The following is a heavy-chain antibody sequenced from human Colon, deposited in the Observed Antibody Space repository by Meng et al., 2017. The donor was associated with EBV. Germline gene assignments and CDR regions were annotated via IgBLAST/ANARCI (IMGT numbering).Heavy chain of an antibody. CDR2: IYYTGST. D-gene: IGHD2/OR15-2a*01. CDR1: GGSISGYY. J-gene: IGHJ4*02. V-gene: IGHV4-59*03. Sequence: QVHLQESGPGLLKPSETLSLPCSVSGGSISGYYWSWIRQSPGMELEWIGYIYYTGSTNYSPSLERRATFSVDTSKNQFSLRLTSVTAADTAKYYCAQYIRVAGTYYLDHWGPGILVTVSS. CDR3: AQYIRVAGTYYLDH.